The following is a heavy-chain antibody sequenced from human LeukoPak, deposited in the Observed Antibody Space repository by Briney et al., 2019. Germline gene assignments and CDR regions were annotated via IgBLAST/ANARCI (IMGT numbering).Heavy chain of an antibody. Sequence: ASVKVSCKASGYTFTSYAMHWVRQAPGQRLEWMGWINAGSGNTKYSQKFQGRVTITRDTSASTAYMELSSLRSEDTAVYYCARDYDSSGYYLYYFDYWGQGTLVTVSS. D-gene: IGHD3-22*01. J-gene: IGHJ4*02. CDR1: GYTFTSYA. V-gene: IGHV1-3*01. CDR2: INAGSGNT. CDR3: ARDYDSSGYYLYYFDY.